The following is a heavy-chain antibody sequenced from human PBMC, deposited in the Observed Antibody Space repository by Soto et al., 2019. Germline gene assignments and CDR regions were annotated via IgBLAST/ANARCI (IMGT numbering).Heavy chain of an antibody. CDR1: GFTFSSYA. J-gene: IGHJ6*02. CDR3: AKQQGPGTPYYYAMDV. CDR2: IRSSGNRT. V-gene: IGHV3-23*01. D-gene: IGHD1-1*01. Sequence: EVQLLESGGGLVQPGGSLRLSCAASGFTFSSYAMSWVRQAPGKGLEWVSVIRSSGNRTYYADSVKGRFTISRDNSKKTLNMQMNSLRAEDTAVYYCAKQQGPGTPYYYAMDVWGQGTTVTVSS.